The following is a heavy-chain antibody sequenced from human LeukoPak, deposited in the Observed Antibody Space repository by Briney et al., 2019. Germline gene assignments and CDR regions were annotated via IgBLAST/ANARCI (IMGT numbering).Heavy chain of an antibody. V-gene: IGHV1-24*01. CDR2: FDPEDGET. Sequence: ASVKVSCKVSGYTLTELSMHWVRQAPGKGREWMGGFDPEDGETIYAQKLQGRVTMTEDTSTDTAYMELSSLRSEDTAVYYCATDKGTVCSGGSCYRDRFDYWGQGTLVTVSS. CDR3: ATDKGTVCSGGSCYRDRFDY. D-gene: IGHD2-15*01. J-gene: IGHJ4*02. CDR1: GYTLTELS.